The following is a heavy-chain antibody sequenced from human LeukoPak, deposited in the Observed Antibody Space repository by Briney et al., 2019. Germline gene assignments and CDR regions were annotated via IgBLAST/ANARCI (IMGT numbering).Heavy chain of an antibody. CDR2: ISSRSSYI. Sequence: GGSLRLSCAASGFTFSSYSMNWVRQAPGRGLEWVSSISSRSSYIYYADSVKGRFTISRDNAKNSLSLQMNSLRAEDTAVYYCARERVTTTAFDIWGQGTMVTVSS. D-gene: IGHD5-12*01. J-gene: IGHJ3*02. CDR3: ARERVTTTAFDI. CDR1: GFTFSSYS. V-gene: IGHV3-21*01.